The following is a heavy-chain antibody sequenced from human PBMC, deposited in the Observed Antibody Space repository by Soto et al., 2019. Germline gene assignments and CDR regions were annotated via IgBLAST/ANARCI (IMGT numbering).Heavy chain of an antibody. Sequence: QVQVVQSGAEVKRPGGSVTVYCKASGYTFTNYYIHCVRQAPGQGLEWMGIINTGNGNTIYAQKFQGRVSMTRDTSTRTVYMELSSLRSEDTAVYYGARSDSEYYGLDVWGQGTTVTVSS. CDR3: ARSDSEYYGLDV. CDR1: GYTFTNYY. D-gene: IGHD2-21*01. CDR2: INTGNGNT. V-gene: IGHV1-46*01. J-gene: IGHJ6*02.